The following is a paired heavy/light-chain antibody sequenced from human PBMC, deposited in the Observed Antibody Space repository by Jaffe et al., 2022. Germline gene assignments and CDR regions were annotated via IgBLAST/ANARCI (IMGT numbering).Heavy chain of an antibody. J-gene: IGHJ6*03. V-gene: IGHV1-69*01. CDR1: GGTFSSYA. Sequence: QVQLVQSGAEVKKPGSSVKVSCKASGGTFSSYAISWVRQAPGQGLEWMGGIIPIFGTANYAQKFQGRVTITADESTSTAYMELSSLRSEDTAVYYCAREGYCSSTSCYRDGSGYYYYMDVWGKGTTVTVSS. D-gene: IGHD2-2*02. CDR3: AREGYCSSTSCYRDGSGYYYYMDV. CDR2: IIPIFGTA.
Light chain of an antibody. CDR3: QQRSNWPPWT. Sequence: EIVLTQSPATLSLSPGERATLSCRASQSVSSYLAWYQQKPGQAPRLLIYDASNRATGIPARFSGSGSGTDFTLTISSLEPEDFAVYYCQQRSNWPPWTFGQGTKVEIK. CDR1: QSVSSY. J-gene: IGKJ1*01. V-gene: IGKV3-11*01. CDR2: DAS.